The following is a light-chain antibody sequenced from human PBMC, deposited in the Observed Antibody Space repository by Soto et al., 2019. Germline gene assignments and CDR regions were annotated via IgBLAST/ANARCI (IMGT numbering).Light chain of an antibody. Sequence: EIVLTQSPGTLSLSPGERATLSCRASQSVFNNHIGWYQQKPGQAPRRLIFGASFRATGIPDRFSGSGSGTEFTLTISSLQSEDFAVYYCQQYGSSGTFGQGTKVDI. J-gene: IGKJ1*01. CDR2: GAS. CDR1: QSVFNNH. CDR3: QQYGSSGT. V-gene: IGKV3-20*01.